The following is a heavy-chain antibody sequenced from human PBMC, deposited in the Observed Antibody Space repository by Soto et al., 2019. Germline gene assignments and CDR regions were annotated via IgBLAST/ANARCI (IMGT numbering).Heavy chain of an antibody. CDR2: MSYDGSSK. V-gene: IGHV3-30-3*01. J-gene: IGHJ4*02. Sequence: QVQLVESGGGVVQPGRSLRLSCAASGFTLSSYSMHWVRQAPGKGLDFVAAMSYDGSSKYFADSVKGRFTISRDNSKNTLSPQMNSLGAEDSAVYYCARGRSVSKNDVFEYWGQGTLGTVSS. CDR1: GFTLSSYS. D-gene: IGHD1-1*01. CDR3: ARGRSVSKNDVFEY.